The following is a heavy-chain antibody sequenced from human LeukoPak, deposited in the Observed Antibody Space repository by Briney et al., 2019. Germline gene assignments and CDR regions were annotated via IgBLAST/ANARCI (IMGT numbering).Heavy chain of an antibody. CDR2: IYTSGST. CDR1: GGSISSYY. D-gene: IGHD6-19*01. Sequence: PSETLSLTCTVSGGSISSYYWSRIRQPAGKGLEWIGRIYTSGSTNYNPSLKSRVTMSVDTSKNQFSLKLSSVTAADTAVYYCARGAIKYSSGLYRDDAFDIWGQGTMVTVSS. CDR3: ARGAIKYSSGLYRDDAFDI. V-gene: IGHV4-4*07. J-gene: IGHJ3*02.